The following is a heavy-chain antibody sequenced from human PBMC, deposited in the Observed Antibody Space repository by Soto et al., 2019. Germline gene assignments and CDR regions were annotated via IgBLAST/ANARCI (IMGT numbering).Heavy chain of an antibody. Sequence: QLQLQESGPGLVKPSETLSLTCTVSGGSISSSSYYWGWIRQPPGKGLEWIGSIYYSGSTYYNPSLKSRVTISVDTSKNQFSLKLSSVTAADTAVYYCASHGGPYSGSPDPDYWGQGTLVTVSS. CDR1: GGSISSSSYY. CDR2: IYYSGST. J-gene: IGHJ4*02. V-gene: IGHV4-39*01. D-gene: IGHD1-26*01. CDR3: ASHGGPYSGSPDPDY.